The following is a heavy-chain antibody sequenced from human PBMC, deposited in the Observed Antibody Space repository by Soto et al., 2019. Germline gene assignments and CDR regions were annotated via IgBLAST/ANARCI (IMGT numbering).Heavy chain of an antibody. V-gene: IGHV2-5*02. CDR1: GFSLTTSGVG. CDR3: AHRLEIAVTGTLDY. J-gene: IGHJ4*02. D-gene: IGHD1-1*01. CDR2: IYWDDDK. Sequence: QLTLKESGPTLVKPTQTLTLTCTFSGFSLTTSGVGVGWIRRPPGKALEWLALIYWDDDKRYSPSLKSRLTITKDTSKNQVVLTMTNMDPVDTATYYCAHRLEIAVTGTLDYWGQGTLVTVSS.